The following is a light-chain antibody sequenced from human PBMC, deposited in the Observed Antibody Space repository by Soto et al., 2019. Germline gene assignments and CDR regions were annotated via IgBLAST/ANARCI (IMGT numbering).Light chain of an antibody. CDR2: GAS. CDR1: QRVSSN. CDR3: QQYNNWPPWT. J-gene: IGKJ1*01. Sequence: EIVMTQSPATLSVSPGERATLSCRASQRVSSNLAWYQQKPGQAPRLLIYGASTRATGIPARFSGSGSETEFTLTISSLQSXXXXVYYCQQYNNWPPWTFGQGTKVEIK. V-gene: IGKV3-15*01.